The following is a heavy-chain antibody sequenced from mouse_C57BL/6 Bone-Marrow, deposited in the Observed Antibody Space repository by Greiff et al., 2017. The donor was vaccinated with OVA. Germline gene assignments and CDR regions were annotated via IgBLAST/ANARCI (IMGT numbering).Heavy chain of an antibody. CDR1: GYTFTSYG. V-gene: IGHV1-81*01. J-gene: IGHJ3*01. D-gene: IGHD2-5*01. Sequence: QVQLQQSGAELARPGASVKLSCKASGYTFTSYGISWVKQRTGQDLEWIGEIYPRSGNPYYNEKFKGKATLTADKSSSTAYMELRSLTSEDSAVYFCARYYYSNYGGFAYWGQGTLVTVSA. CDR3: ARYYYSNYGGFAY. CDR2: IYPRSGNP.